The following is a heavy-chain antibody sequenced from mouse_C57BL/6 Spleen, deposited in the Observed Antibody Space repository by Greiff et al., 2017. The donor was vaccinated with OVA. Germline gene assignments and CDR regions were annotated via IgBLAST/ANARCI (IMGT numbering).Heavy chain of an antibody. Sequence: EVKLVESGPGLVKPSPTVFLTCTVTGISITTGNYRWSWIRPFPGNKLEWIGYIYYSGTITYNPFLTSRTTITRDTPKNQFFLEMNSVTAEDTATYYGAGDDGGRTDGWGTGTTVTVSS. CDR2: IYYSGTI. D-gene: IGHD2-3*01. J-gene: IGHJ1*03. CDR1: GISITTGNYR. V-gene: IGHV3-5*01. CDR3: AGDDGGRTDG.